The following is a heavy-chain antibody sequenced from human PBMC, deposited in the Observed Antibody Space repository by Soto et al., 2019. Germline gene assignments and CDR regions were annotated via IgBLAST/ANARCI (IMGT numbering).Heavy chain of an antibody. CDR3: ARDHSRSGYYSPPVDWYFDL. V-gene: IGHV4-31*03. D-gene: IGHD3-22*01. CDR1: GGSISSGGYY. CDR2: IYYSGST. Sequence: QVQLQESGPGLVKPSQTLSLTCTVSGGSISSGGYYWSWIRQHPGKGLEWIGYIYYSGSTYYNPSLKSRVTISVDTSKNQFSLKLSSVTAADTAVYYCARDHSRSGYYSPPVDWYFDLWGRGTLVTVSS. J-gene: IGHJ2*01.